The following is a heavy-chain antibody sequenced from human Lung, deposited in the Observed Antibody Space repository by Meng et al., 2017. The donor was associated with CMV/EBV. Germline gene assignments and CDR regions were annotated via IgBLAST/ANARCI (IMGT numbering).Heavy chain of an antibody. D-gene: IGHD3-9*01. Sequence: QLQLQESGPGLVKPSEXLSLTCTVPVGSISSSRYYWGWIRKPPGKGLEWIGSIYYSGSTYYNPSLKSRVTISVDTSKNQFSLKLSSVAAADTAVYYCAGVIRYFDWLFNWFDPWGQGILVTVSS. CDR1: VGSISSSRYY. V-gene: IGHV4-39*07. J-gene: IGHJ5*02. CDR2: IYYSGST. CDR3: AGVIRYFDWLFNWFDP.